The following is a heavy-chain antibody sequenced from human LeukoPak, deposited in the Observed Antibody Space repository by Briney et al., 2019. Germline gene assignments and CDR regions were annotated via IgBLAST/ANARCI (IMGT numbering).Heavy chain of an antibody. Sequence: GGSLRLSCAASGFTFDDYAMHWVRQGPGKSLEWVSLINENGDIAYYGDSVRGRFTVSRDNAKNSLYLQMNSLTTEDTALYYCAKAGWEPNFDYWGQGTLVTVSS. D-gene: IGHD1-26*01. CDR3: AKAGWEPNFDY. V-gene: IGHV3-43*02. CDR1: GFTFDDYA. CDR2: INENGDIA. J-gene: IGHJ4*02.